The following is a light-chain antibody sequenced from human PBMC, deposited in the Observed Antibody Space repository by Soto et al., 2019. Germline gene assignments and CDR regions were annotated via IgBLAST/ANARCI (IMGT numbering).Light chain of an antibody. Sequence: EIVLTQSPATLSLSPGERATLSCRASQSVSSYLAWYQQKPGQAPRLLIYDASNRATGIPARFSGSGSGTDVTRTISSLEPEDFAVYYCQQRSNWPPLTFGGGTKVELK. CDR1: QSVSSY. CDR2: DAS. J-gene: IGKJ4*01. CDR3: QQRSNWPPLT. V-gene: IGKV3-11*01.